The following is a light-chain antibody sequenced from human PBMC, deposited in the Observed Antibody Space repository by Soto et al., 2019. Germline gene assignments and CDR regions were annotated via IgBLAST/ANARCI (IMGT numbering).Light chain of an antibody. Sequence: DSVMTQSPDSLAVSLGEMATINCKSSQSVLYSSNNKNYLAWYQQKPGRAPKLLIYDASNLEAGVPSRFRGSGSGTDFTFTISRLQPEDIATYYCQQYENLPTFGQGTRLEI. J-gene: IGKJ5*01. CDR1: QSVLYSSNNKNY. CDR2: DAS. V-gene: IGKV4-1*01. CDR3: QQYENLPT.